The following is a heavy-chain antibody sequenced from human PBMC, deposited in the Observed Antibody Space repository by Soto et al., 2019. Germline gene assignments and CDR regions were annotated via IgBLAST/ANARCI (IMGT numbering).Heavy chain of an antibody. D-gene: IGHD6-13*01. V-gene: IGHV3-30*18. CDR1: GFTFRSYG. J-gene: IGHJ6*01. CDR3: AKDYSTWCMDV. CDR2: ISNDGSNK. Sequence: QVQLVESGGGVVQPGRSLRLSCAASGFTFRSYGMHWVRQAPGKGLEWVAVISNDGSNKYYADSVKGRFTISRDTSKNTLYLQMNSLRAEGTAVYYCAKDYSTWCMDVW.